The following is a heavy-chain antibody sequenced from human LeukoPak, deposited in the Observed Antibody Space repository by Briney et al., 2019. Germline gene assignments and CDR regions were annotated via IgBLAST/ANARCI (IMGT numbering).Heavy chain of an antibody. CDR1: EFTFDDYG. CDR2: INWNGGST. D-gene: IGHD3-22*01. J-gene: IGHJ3*02. Sequence: SGGSLRLSCAASEFTFDDYGMSWVRQAPGKGLEWVSGINWNGGSTGYADSVKGRFTISRDNAKNSLYLQMNSLRAEDTALYYCARDYDSSGYSDAFDIWGQGTMVTVSS. CDR3: ARDYDSSGYSDAFDI. V-gene: IGHV3-20*04.